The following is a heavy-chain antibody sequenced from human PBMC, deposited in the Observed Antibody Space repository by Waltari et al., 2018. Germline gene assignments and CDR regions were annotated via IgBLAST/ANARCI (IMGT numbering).Heavy chain of an antibody. V-gene: IGHV4-61*02. CDR1: GGSISSGSYY. J-gene: IGHJ4*02. CDR3: ARDWYCGGDCYSGFDY. CDR2: IYTSGST. D-gene: IGHD2-21*01. Sequence: QVQLQESGPGLVKPSQTLSLTCTVSGGSISSGSYYWSWIRQPAGKGLEWIGRIYTSGSTNYNPSLKSRVTISVDTSKNQFSLKLSSVTAADTAVYYCARDWYCGGDCYSGFDYWGQGTLVTVSS.